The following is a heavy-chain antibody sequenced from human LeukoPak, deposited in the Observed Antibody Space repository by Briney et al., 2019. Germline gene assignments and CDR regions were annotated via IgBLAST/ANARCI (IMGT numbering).Heavy chain of an antibody. J-gene: IGHJ3*02. CDR3: AHGGDWVAFDI. Sequence: TTGGSLRLSCAASGFTFSSHSMNWVRQAPGKGLEWVSSISSSSSYIYYADSVKGRFTISRDNAKNSLYLQMNSLRAEDTAVYYCAHGGDWVAFDIWGQGTMVTVSS. CDR2: ISSSSSYI. D-gene: IGHD2-21*02. V-gene: IGHV3-21*01. CDR1: GFTFSSHS.